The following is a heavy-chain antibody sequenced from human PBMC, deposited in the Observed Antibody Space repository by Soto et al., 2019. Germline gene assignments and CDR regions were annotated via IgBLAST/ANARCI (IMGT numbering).Heavy chain of an antibody. CDR2: IYYSGST. Sequence: QVQLQESGPGLVKPSQTLSLTCTVSGGSISSGDYFWSWIRQPPGKGLEWIGYIYYSGSTYYNPSLENRTTKXVDTSKNQFSLKLSSVTAADTAVYYCARVKAGVVYWGQGTLVTVFS. CDR3: ARVKAGVVY. CDR1: GGSISSGDYF. V-gene: IGHV4-30-4*01. J-gene: IGHJ4*02. D-gene: IGHD6-13*01.